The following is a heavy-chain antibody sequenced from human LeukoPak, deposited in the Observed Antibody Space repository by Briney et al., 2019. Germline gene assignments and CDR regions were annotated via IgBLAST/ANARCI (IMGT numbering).Heavy chain of an antibody. CDR3: ARERPYYYDSSGYYDY. CDR1: GGSISSGSYY. Sequence: PSQTLSLTCTVSGGSISSGSYYWSWIRPPAGKGLEWIGRIYTSGSTNYNPSLKSRVTISVDTSKNQFSLKLSSVTAADTAVYYCARERPYYYDSSGYYDYWGQGTLVTVSS. J-gene: IGHJ4*02. D-gene: IGHD3-22*01. V-gene: IGHV4-61*02. CDR2: IYTSGST.